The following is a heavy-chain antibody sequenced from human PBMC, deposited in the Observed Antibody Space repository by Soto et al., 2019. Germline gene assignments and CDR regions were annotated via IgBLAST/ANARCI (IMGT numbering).Heavy chain of an antibody. CDR3: ARDPLIGTTAYGLDV. V-gene: IGHV3-74*01. J-gene: IGHJ6*02. D-gene: IGHD1-7*01. CDR2: INNDGSNT. Sequence: EVQLVESGGGLVQPGGSLRLSCAASGFTFSTYWMHWVRQPPGKGLVWVSRINNDGSNTAYADSVKGRFTTSRDNAQSTLYLQMNSLRAEDTAVYYCARDPLIGTTAYGLDVWGQGTTVSVSS. CDR1: GFTFSTYW.